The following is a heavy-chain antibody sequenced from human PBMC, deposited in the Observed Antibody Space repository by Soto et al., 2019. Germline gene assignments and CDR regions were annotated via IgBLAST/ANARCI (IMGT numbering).Heavy chain of an antibody. CDR3: ARMNEDIVVVPAASPYYYYGMDV. J-gene: IGHJ6*02. D-gene: IGHD2-2*01. CDR1: GFTFSSYA. CDR2: ISYDGSNK. Sequence: QPGGSLRLSCAASGFTFSSYAMHWVRQAPGKGLEWVAVISYDGSNKYYADSVKGRFTISRDNSKNTLYLQMNSLRAEDTAVYYCARMNEDIVVVPAASPYYYYGMDVWGQGTTVTVSS. V-gene: IGHV3-30-3*01.